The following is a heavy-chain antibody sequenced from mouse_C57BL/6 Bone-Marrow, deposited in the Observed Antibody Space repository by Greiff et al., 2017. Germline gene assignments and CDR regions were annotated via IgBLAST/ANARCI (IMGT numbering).Heavy chain of an antibody. Sequence: QVQLQQPGAELVKPGASVKLSCKASGYTFTSYWMHWVKQRPGQGLEWIGMIHPNSGSTNYNEKFKSKATLTVDKSSSTAYMQLSSLTSEDSAVYYCARSPFYYGSSYRYVDVWGTGTTVTVSS. CDR1: GYTFTSYW. V-gene: IGHV1-64*01. CDR2: IHPNSGST. J-gene: IGHJ1*03. CDR3: ARSPFYYGSSYRYVDV. D-gene: IGHD1-1*01.